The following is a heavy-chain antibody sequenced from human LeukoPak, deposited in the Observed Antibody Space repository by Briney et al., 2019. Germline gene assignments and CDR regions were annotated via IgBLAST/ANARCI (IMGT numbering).Heavy chain of an antibody. J-gene: IGHJ4*02. CDR1: GFTFSSYA. CDR3: AKDLGVGFGGYY. CDR2: ISGSGGSA. D-gene: IGHD3-10*01. V-gene: IGHV3-23*01. Sequence: GGSLRLSCAASGFTFSSYAMSWVRQAPGKGLEWVSAISGSGGSAYYADSVKGRFTISRDNSKNTLYLQMNSLRAEDTAVYYCAKDLGVGFGGYYWGQGTLVTVSS.